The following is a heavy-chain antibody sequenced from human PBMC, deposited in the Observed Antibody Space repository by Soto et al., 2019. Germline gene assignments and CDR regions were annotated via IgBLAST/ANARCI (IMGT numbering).Heavy chain of an antibody. D-gene: IGHD2-2*02. CDR1: GGTFSSYA. CDR3: ASPRDCSSTSCYKGEYYYYGMDV. CDR2: IIPSFGTA. Sequence: GASVKVSCKACGGTFSSYAISWVRQAPGQGLEWMGGIIPSFGTANYAQKFQGRVTITADESTSTAYMELSSLRSEDTAVYYCASPRDCSSTSCYKGEYYYYGMDVWGQGTTVTVSS. V-gene: IGHV1-69*13. J-gene: IGHJ6*02.